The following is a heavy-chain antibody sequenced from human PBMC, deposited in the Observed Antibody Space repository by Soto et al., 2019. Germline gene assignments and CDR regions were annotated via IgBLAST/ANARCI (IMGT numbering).Heavy chain of an antibody. Sequence: GGSLRLSCAASGFTFDGYAMHWVRQVPGKGLEWVSGINWNSGSIGYGDSVKGRFAISRDNAKNSLHLQMNSLSAEDTAFYYCVKDESINWYSGHFRHWGQGTLDT. CDR1: GFTFDGYA. J-gene: IGHJ1*01. CDR3: VKDESINWYSGHFRH. CDR2: INWNSGSI. V-gene: IGHV3-9*01. D-gene: IGHD6-13*01.